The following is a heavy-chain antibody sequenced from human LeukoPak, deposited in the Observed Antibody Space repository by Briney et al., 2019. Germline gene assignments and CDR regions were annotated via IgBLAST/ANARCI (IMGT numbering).Heavy chain of an antibody. CDR2: IYYSGST. D-gene: IGHD2-15*01. Sequence: RTSQTLSLTCTVSGGSISSGDYYWSWIRQPPGKGLEWIGYIYYSGSTYYNPSLKSRVTISVDTSKNQFSLKLSSVTAADTDVYYCARDAAGDYFDYWGQGTLVTVSS. J-gene: IGHJ4*02. CDR3: ARDAAGDYFDY. CDR1: GGSISSGDYY. V-gene: IGHV4-30-4*01.